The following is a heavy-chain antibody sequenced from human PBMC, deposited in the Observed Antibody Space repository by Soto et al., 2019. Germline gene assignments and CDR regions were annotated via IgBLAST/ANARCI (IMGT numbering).Heavy chain of an antibody. CDR1: GGSISSYY. V-gene: IGHV4-59*01. Sequence: PSETLSLTCSVSGGSISSYYWSWIRQPPGKGLEWIGYIYYSGSTNYNPSLKSRVTISVDTSKNQFSLKLSSVTAADTAVYYCARELEQPRYWFDPWGQGTLVTVSS. J-gene: IGHJ5*02. CDR3: ARELEQPRYWFDP. D-gene: IGHD1-1*01. CDR2: IYYSGST.